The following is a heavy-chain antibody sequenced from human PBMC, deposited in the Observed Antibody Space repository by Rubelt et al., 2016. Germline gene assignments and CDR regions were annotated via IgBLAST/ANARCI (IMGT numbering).Heavy chain of an antibody. CDR1: GGSFSGYY. V-gene: IGHV4-34*01. D-gene: IGHD5-18*01. CDR2: INHSGST. J-gene: IGHJ4*02. Sequence: QVQLQQWGAGLLKPSETLSLTCAVCGGSFSGYYWSWIRQPPGKGLEWIGEINHSGSTNYNPSPKSRVTISVDTSKNQFSLRLSSGTAADTAVYYCARGQLWTRDDYWGQGTLVTVSS. CDR3: ARGQLWTRDDY.